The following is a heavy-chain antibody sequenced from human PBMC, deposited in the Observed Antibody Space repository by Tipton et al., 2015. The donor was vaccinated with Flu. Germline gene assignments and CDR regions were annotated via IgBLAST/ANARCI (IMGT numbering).Heavy chain of an antibody. CDR1: GDTFNNFA. CDR3: ARTTYSTGELDYDYYYMDV. J-gene: IGHJ6*03. CDR2: IIPIFATT. Sequence: QSGPEVKKPGSSVKVSCKTSGDTFNNFAISWVRQAPGQGLEWMGGIIPIFATTNYAQKFQGRVTITADEFPRTAYMELSSLRFDDTAVYYCARTTYSTGELDYDYYYMDVWGKGTTVTVSS. V-gene: IGHV1-69*01. D-gene: IGHD3-10*01.